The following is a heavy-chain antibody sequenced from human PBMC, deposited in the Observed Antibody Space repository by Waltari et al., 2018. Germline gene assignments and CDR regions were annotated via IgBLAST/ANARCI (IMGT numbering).Heavy chain of an antibody. CDR1: GYTFTGYY. CDR3: AIFPLGVGINWNWLGY. D-gene: IGHD1-7*01. CDR2: INPNSGGT. Sequence: QVQLVQSGAEVKKPGASVKVSCKASGYTFTGYYMHWVRQAPGQGLEWMGRINPNSGGTNYAQKFQGRVTMTRDTSISTAYMELSRLRSDDTAVYYCAIFPLGVGINWNWLGYWGQGTLVTVSS. J-gene: IGHJ4*02. V-gene: IGHV1-2*06.